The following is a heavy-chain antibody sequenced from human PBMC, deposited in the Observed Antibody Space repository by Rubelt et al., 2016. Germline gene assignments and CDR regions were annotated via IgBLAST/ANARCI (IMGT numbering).Heavy chain of an antibody. V-gene: IGHV3-33*01. CDR2: IWYDGSNK. D-gene: IGHD5/OR15-5a*01. J-gene: IGHJ4*02. CDR3: ARYPSVWTFDY. Sequence: KGLEWVAVIWYDGSNKYYADSVKGRFTISRDNSKNSLYLQMNSLRAEDTAVYYCARYPSVWTFDYWGQGTLVTVSS.